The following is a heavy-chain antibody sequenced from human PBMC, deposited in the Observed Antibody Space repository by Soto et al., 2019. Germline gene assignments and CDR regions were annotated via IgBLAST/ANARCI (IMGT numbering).Heavy chain of an antibody. D-gene: IGHD5-18*01. CDR1: GFTFSNYA. CDR2: ISGSGGST. Sequence: PGGSLRLSCTASGFTFSNYAMTWVRQAPGKGLEWVSAISGSGGSTYYADSVKGRFTISRDNAKNSLYLQMNSLRDEDTAVYYCARGKYTSGSDYWGQGAMVTGSS. J-gene: IGHJ4*02. CDR3: ARGKYTSGSDY. V-gene: IGHV3-23*01.